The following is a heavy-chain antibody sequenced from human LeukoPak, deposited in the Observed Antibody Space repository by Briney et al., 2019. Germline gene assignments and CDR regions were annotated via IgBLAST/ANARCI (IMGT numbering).Heavy chain of an antibody. D-gene: IGHD3-10*01. Sequence: ASVKVSCKASGYTFTGYYMHWVRQAPGQGLEWMGWINPNSGGTNYAQKFQGWVTMTRDTFISTAYMELSRLRSDDTAVYYCARYGFGELSSYGMDVWGKGTTVTVSS. J-gene: IGHJ6*04. CDR3: ARYGFGELSSYGMDV. V-gene: IGHV1-2*04. CDR2: INPNSGGT. CDR1: GYTFTGYY.